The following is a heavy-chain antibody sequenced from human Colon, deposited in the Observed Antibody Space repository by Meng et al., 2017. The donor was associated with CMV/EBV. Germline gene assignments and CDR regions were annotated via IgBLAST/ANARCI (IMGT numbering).Heavy chain of an antibody. CDR1: GYTFTANH. D-gene: IGHD6-13*01. CDR3: VRESWYFDF. CDR2: IYPQDGGT. V-gene: IGHV1-2*02. Sequence: VQLVQSGTEVKTPGASVKVSCKTSGYTFTANHLHWVRQAPGQGLEWMGWIYPQDGGTYFAQKFQDRVTLTRDTSITTAYMELSGLTSDDTAIYYCVRESWYFDFWGEGTLVTVSS. J-gene: IGHJ4*02.